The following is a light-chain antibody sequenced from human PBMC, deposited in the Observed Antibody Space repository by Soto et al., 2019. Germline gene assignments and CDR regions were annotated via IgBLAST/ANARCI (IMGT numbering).Light chain of an antibody. V-gene: IGLV2-18*02. CDR3: YSFTSSNTYV. Sequence: QSVLTQPPSVSGSPGQSVTISCTGTSIDVGSYNRVSWYQQPPGTAPKVIIYEVSNRPSGVPDRFSGSKSGNTASLTISGLQPEDEADYYCYSFTSSNTYVFGTGTKVTVL. J-gene: IGLJ1*01. CDR2: EVS. CDR1: SIDVGSYNR.